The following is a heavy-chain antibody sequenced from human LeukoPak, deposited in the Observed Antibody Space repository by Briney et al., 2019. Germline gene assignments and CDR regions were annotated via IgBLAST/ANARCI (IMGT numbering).Heavy chain of an antibody. CDR2: INPSGGST. CDR3: ARVGATRGYFDY. V-gene: IGHV1-46*01. Sequence: ASVKVSCKASGYTFTSYYMHWVRQAPGQGLEWMGIINPSGGSTSYAQKFQGRVTMTRDMSTSTVYMELSSLRSEDTAVYYCARVGATRGYFDYWGQGTLVTVSS. D-gene: IGHD3-10*01. CDR1: GYTFTSYY. J-gene: IGHJ4*02.